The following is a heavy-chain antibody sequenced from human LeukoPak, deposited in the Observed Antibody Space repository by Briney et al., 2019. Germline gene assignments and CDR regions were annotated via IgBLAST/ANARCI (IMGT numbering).Heavy chain of an antibody. CDR3: AKYYYGRGAFDI. CDR2: INHSGST. D-gene: IGHD3-10*01. CDR1: GGSFSGYY. Sequence: TSETLSLTCAVYGGSFSGYYWSWIRQPPGKGLEWIGEINHSGSTNYNPSLKSRVTISVDTSKNQFSLKLSSVTAADTAVYYCAKYYYGRGAFDIWGQGTMVTVSS. V-gene: IGHV4-34*01. J-gene: IGHJ3*02.